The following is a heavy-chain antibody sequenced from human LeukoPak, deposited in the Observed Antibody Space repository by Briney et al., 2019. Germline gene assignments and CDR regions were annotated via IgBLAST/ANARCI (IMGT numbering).Heavy chain of an antibody. CDR3: ARGRVGATVWFDY. J-gene: IGHJ4*02. D-gene: IGHD1-26*01. CDR2: IKQDGSET. CDR1: GFTFSSYW. V-gene: IGHV3-7*01. Sequence: GGSLRLSCAASGFTFSSYWMSWVRQAPGKGLEWVANIKQDGSETYYVDSVKGRFTISRDNAKNSLYLQMNSLRAEDTAVYYCARGRVGATVWFDYWGQGTLVTVSS.